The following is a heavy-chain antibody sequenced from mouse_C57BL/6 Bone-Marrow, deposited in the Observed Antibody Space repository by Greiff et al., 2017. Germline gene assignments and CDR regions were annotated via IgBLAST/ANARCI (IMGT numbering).Heavy chain of an antibody. CDR3: GRHPIQGAMDY. V-gene: IGHV10-1*01. CDR1: GFSFNTYA. J-gene: IGHJ4*01. CDR2: IRSGSNNYET. Sequence: EVQGVESGGGLVQPKGSLKLSCAASGFSFNTYAMNWVRQAPGKGLEWVARIRSGSNNYETYYAVSVKDRFTISRDDSESMLYLQMNNLKTEDSAMYYCGRHPIQGAMDYWGQGTSVTVSS.